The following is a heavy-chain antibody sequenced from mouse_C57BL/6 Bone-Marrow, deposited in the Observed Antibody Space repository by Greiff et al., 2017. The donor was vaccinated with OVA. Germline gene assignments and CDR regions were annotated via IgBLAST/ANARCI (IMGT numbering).Heavy chain of an antibody. V-gene: IGHV5-4*01. CDR3: VSYWYFDV. CDR2: ISDGGSYT. J-gene: IGHJ1*03. CDR1: GFTFSSYA. Sequence: EVQLMESGGGLVKPGGSLKLSCAASGFTFSSYAMSWVRQTPEKRLEWVATISDGGSYTYYPDNVKGRFTISRDNAKNNLYLQMSHLKSEDTAMYYCVSYWYFDVWGTGTTVTVSS.